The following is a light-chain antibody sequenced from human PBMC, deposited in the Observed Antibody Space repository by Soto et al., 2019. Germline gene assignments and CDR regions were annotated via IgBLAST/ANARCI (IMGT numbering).Light chain of an antibody. CDR3: AAWDDSLNGQV. CDR2: DDD. V-gene: IGLV1-36*01. J-gene: IGLJ3*02. Sequence: QPVLTQPPSVSEAPRQRVTISCSGSSSNIGNNAVNWYQQLPGKAPKLLIYDDDVLSSGVSDRFSASKSGTSASLAISGLQSEDEADYYCAAWDDSLNGQVFGGGTKVTVL. CDR1: SSNIGNNA.